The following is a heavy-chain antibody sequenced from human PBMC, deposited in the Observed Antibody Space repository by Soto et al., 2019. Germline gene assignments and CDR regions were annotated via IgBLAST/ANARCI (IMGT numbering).Heavy chain of an antibody. Sequence: PGGSLRLSCAASGFTFSSYDMHWVRQATGKGLEWVSAIGTAGDTYYPGSVKGRFTISRENAKNSLYLQMNSLRAGGTAVYYCARDGGSGTLDGMDVWGQGTTVTVSS. J-gene: IGHJ6*02. CDR2: IGTAGDT. CDR1: GFTFSSYD. CDR3: ARDGGSGTLDGMDV. D-gene: IGHD3-10*01. V-gene: IGHV3-13*01.